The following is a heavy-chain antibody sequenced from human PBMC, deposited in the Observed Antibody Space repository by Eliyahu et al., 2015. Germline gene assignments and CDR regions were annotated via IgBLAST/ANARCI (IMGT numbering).Heavy chain of an antibody. CDR3: AKDSGSSGYYLPFDY. CDR1: GFXFXXYA. D-gene: IGHD3-22*01. Sequence: EVQLLESGGGLVQPGGSLXLSCAXXGFXFXXYAMSWVRQAPGKGLEWVSAISGSGGSTYYADSVKGRFTISRDNSKNTLYLQMNSLRAEDTTVYYCAKDSGSSGYYLPFDYWGQGTLVTVSS. CDR2: ISGSGGST. V-gene: IGHV3-23*01. J-gene: IGHJ4*02.